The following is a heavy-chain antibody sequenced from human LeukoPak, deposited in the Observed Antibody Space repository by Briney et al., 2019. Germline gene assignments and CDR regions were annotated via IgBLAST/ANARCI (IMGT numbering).Heavy chain of an antibody. CDR2: IYYSGTT. J-gene: IGHJ4*01. CDR1: AGAITRTSYF. D-gene: IGHD6-13*01. CDR3: ASLGPYSSTWCGDC. Sequence: SETLSLTCTVSAGAITRTSYFWGWIRQSPGKGLEWIGSIYYSGTTYYNPSLKSRVTISVDTSKNQFSLHLNSVTAADTAVYYCASLGPYSSTWCGDCWGHGTQVTVSS. V-gene: IGHV4-39*01.